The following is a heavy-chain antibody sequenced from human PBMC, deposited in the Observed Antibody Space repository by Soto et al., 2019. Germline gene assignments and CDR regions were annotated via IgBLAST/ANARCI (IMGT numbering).Heavy chain of an antibody. CDR1: GGTFSSYA. CDR2: IIPIFGTA. D-gene: IGHD5-12*01. J-gene: IGHJ4*02. V-gene: IGHV1-69*13. Sequence: GASVKVSCKASGGTFSSYAISWVRQAPGQGLEWMGGIIPIFGTANYAQKFQGRVTITADESTSTAYMELSSLRSEDTAVYYCARSREMATIFVFDYWGQGTLVTVSS. CDR3: ARSREMATIFVFDY.